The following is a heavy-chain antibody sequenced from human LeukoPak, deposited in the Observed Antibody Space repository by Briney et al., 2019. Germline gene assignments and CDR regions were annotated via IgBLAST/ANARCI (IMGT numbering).Heavy chain of an antibody. CDR1: GGSISSHY. CDR2: IYISGAT. CDR3: ARTARVFDS. J-gene: IGHJ4*02. Sequence: SETLSLTCTVSGGSISSHYWSWIRQAPGKGLECIGYIYISGATNYNPSLRSRVTLSLDPSRNQFSLRLTSVTAADTAVCYCARTARVFDSWGPGILVTVSS. V-gene: IGHV4-4*09. D-gene: IGHD3-10*01.